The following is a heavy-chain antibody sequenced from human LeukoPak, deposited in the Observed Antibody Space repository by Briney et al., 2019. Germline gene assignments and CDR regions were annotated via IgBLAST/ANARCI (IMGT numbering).Heavy chain of an antibody. CDR3: ARTRYYGDYLGDY. CDR2: ISSSSSTI. J-gene: IGHJ4*02. D-gene: IGHD4-17*01. V-gene: IGHV3-48*01. Sequence: GGSPRLSCTASGFTFGDYAMTWVRQAPGKGLEWVSYISSSSSTIYYADSVKGRFTISRDNAKNSLYLQMNSLRAEDTAVYYCARTRYYGDYLGDYWGQGTLVTVSS. CDR1: GFTFGDYA.